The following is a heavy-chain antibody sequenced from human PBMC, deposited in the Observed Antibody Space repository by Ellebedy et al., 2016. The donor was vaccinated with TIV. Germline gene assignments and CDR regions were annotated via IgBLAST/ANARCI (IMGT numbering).Heavy chain of an antibody. Sequence: SVKVSCXASGGTFSSYAISWVRQAPGQGLEWMGGIIPIFGTANYAQKFQGRVTITADESTSTAYMELSSLRSEDTAVYYCARPYTIFGVVTDAFDIWGQGTMVTVSS. CDR1: GGTFSSYA. J-gene: IGHJ3*02. V-gene: IGHV1-69*13. D-gene: IGHD3-3*01. CDR3: ARPYTIFGVVTDAFDI. CDR2: IIPIFGTA.